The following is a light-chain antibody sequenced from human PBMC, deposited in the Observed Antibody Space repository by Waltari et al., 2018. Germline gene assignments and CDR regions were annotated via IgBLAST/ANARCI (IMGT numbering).Light chain of an antibody. CDR3: CSFAGPYTWV. V-gene: IGLV2-11*01. Sequence: QSALTQPRSVSGSPGQSVTISCTGTTSDVGGYDFVSWYQHHPGKSPELWINDVSDRPSGVPDRFFGSKSGTTASLTISGLQAEDEADYYCCSFAGPYTWVFGGGTKLTVL. CDR2: DVS. CDR1: TSDVGGYDF. J-gene: IGLJ3*02.